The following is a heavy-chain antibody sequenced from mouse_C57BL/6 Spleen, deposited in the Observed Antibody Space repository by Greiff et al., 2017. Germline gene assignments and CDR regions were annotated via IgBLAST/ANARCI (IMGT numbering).Heavy chain of an antibody. J-gene: IGHJ4*01. CDR2: IDPSDSET. D-gene: IGHD2-3*01. Sequence: QFQLQQPGAELVRPGSSVKLSCKASGYTFTSYWLHWVKQRPIQGLEWIGNIDPSDSETHYNQKFKDKATLTVDKSSSTAYMQLSSLTSEDSAVYDCARRDGYYYAMDYWGQGTSVTVSS. CDR3: ARRDGYYYAMDY. V-gene: IGHV1-52*01. CDR1: GYTFTSYW.